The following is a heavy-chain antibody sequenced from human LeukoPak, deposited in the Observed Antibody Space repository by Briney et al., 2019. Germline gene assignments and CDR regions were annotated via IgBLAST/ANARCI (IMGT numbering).Heavy chain of an antibody. V-gene: IGHV4-34*01. CDR1: GGSFSGYY. D-gene: IGHD3-10*01. Sequence: ETLSLTCAVYGGSFSGYYWSWIRQPPGKGLEWIGEINHSGSTNYNPSLKSRVTISVDTSKSQFSLKLSSVTAADTAVYYCARGPLYGSGIGRWFDPWGQGTLVTVSS. CDR3: ARGPLYGSGIGRWFDP. J-gene: IGHJ5*02. CDR2: INHSGST.